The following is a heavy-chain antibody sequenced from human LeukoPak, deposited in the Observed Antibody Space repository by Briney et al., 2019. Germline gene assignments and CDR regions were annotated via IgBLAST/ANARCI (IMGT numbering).Heavy chain of an antibody. CDR3: ARENILTGCFDY. V-gene: IGHV4-61*02. CDR1: GGSISSGSYY. CDR2: IYTSGST. Sequence: SETLSLTCTVSGGSISSGSYYWSWIRQPAGKGLEWIGRIYTSGSTNYNPSLKSRVNITVDTSKNQFSLKLSSVTAADTAVYYCARENILTGCFDYWGQGTLVTVSS. D-gene: IGHD3-9*01. J-gene: IGHJ4*02.